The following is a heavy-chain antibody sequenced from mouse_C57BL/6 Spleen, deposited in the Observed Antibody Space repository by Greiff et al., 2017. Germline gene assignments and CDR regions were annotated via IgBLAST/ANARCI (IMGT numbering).Heavy chain of an antibody. Sequence: QVQLQQSGAELVKPGASVKISCKASGYAFSSYWMNWVKQRPGKGLEWIGQIYPGDGDTNYNGKFKGKATLTADKSSSTAYMQLSSLSSEDSAVDFCAISRSNWAFAYWGQGTLVTVSA. CDR3: AISRSNWAFAY. CDR1: GYAFSSYW. CDR2: IYPGDGDT. J-gene: IGHJ3*01. D-gene: IGHD4-1*01. V-gene: IGHV1-80*01.